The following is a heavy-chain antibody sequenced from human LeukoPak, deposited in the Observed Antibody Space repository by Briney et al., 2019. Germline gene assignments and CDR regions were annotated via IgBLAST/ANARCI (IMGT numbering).Heavy chain of an antibody. D-gene: IGHD6-13*01. CDR2: ISAYNGNT. J-gene: IGHJ6*03. CDR3: ARDRHSSSWSTGYYYYYYMDV. V-gene: IGHV1-18*01. Sequence: GASVKVSCKASGYTFTSYGISWVRQAPGQGLEWMGWISAYNGNTNYAQKLQGRVTMTTDTSTSTAYMELRSLRSDDTAVYYCARDRHSSSWSTGYYYYYYMDVWGKGTTVTVSS. CDR1: GYTFTSYG.